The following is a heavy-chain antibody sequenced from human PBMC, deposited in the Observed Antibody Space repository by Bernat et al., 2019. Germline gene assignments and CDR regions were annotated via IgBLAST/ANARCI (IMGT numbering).Heavy chain of an antibody. V-gene: IGHV3-30-3*01. D-gene: IGHD2-2*01. J-gene: IGHJ5*02. CDR2: ISYDGSNK. CDR1: GFTFSSYA. Sequence: QVQLVESGGGVVQPGRSLRLSCAASGFTFSSYAMHWVRQAPGKGLEWVAVISYDGSNKYYADSVKGRFTISRDNSKNTLYLQMNSLRAEDTAVYYCARDYCSSTSCYFDPWGQGTLVTVSS. CDR3: ARDYCSSTSCYFDP.